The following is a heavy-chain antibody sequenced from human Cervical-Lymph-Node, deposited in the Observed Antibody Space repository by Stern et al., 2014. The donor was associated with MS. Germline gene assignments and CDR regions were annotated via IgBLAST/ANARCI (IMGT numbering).Heavy chain of an antibody. CDR1: GDSISSSTSY. CDR2: IYYSGST. CDR3: ARVGRCSGTSCYPFRSQNKWFDP. V-gene: IGHV4-61*01. D-gene: IGHD2-2*01. J-gene: IGHJ5*02. Sequence: QLQLQESGPGLVKPSETLSLTCTVSGDSISSSTSYWSWIRQPPGKGLEWIGYIYYSGSTNYNPSLKSRVTISVDTSKNQFPLKLNSVTAADTALYYCARVGRCSGTSCYPFRSQNKWFDPWGQGTLVTVSS.